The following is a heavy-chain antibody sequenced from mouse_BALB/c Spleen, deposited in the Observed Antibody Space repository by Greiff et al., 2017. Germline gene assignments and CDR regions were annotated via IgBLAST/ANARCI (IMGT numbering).Heavy chain of an antibody. CDR3: ARGVRAMDY. CDR1: GFAFSSYD. D-gene: IGHD2-14*01. J-gene: IGHJ4*01. V-gene: IGHV5-12-1*01. CDR2: ISSGGGST. Sequence: EVQLVESGGGLVKPGGSLKLSCAASGFAFSSYDMSWVRQTPEKRLEWVAYISSGGGSTYYPDTVKGRFTISRDNARNILYLQMSSLRSEDTAMYYCARGVRAMDYWGQGTSVTVSS.